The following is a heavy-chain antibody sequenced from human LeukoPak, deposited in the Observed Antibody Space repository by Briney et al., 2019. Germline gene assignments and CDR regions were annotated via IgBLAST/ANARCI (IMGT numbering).Heavy chain of an antibody. CDR1: GFTFSTYG. D-gene: IGHD2-15*01. Sequence: PGGSLRLSCAASGFTFSTYGMHWVRQAQDKGLEWVAFIYDDGKNKYYADSVKGRFTISRDNSKNTLFLQMNSLRAEDTAVYYCARGYCSGGSCYAFDYWGQGTLVTVSS. J-gene: IGHJ4*02. CDR2: IYDDGKNK. V-gene: IGHV3-30*19. CDR3: ARGYCSGGSCYAFDY.